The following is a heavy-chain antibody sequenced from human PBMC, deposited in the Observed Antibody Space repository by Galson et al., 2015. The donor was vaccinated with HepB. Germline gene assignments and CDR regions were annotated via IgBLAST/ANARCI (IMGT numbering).Heavy chain of an antibody. V-gene: IGHV3-33*01. CDR2: IWYDGSNK. J-gene: IGHJ4*02. D-gene: IGHD1-14*01. CDR1: GFTFSSYG. Sequence: SLRLSCAASGFTFSSYGMHWVRQAPGKGLEWVAVIWYDGSNKYYADSVKGRFTISRDNSKNTLYLQMNSLRAEDTAVYYCATGVPVYQLDYWGQGALVTVSS. CDR3: ATGVPVYQLDY.